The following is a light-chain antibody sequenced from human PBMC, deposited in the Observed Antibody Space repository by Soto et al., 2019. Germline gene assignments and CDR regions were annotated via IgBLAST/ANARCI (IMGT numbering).Light chain of an antibody. CDR2: GAS. J-gene: IGKJ5*01. Sequence: EIVLPQSPGTLSLSPGERATLSCRSSQSVSSSYLAWYQQKPGQAPRLLIYGASSRATGIPARFSGSGSGTEFTLTISSLQSEDFALYYCQQYNKWPPITFGQGTRLEIK. CDR1: QSVSSSY. V-gene: IGKV3-15*01. CDR3: QQYNKWPPIT.